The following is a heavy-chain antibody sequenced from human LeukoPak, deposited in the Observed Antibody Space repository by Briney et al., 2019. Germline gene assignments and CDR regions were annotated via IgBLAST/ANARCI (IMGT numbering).Heavy chain of an antibody. V-gene: IGHV3-21*01. J-gene: IGHJ3*02. D-gene: IGHD1-1*01. CDR2: ITTSSSYI. CDR1: GFTFSNAW. CDR3: ARGWYTDAFDI. Sequence: GGSLRLSCAASGFTFSNAWMSWVRQAPGKGLEWVSSITTSSSYIYYADSVKGRFTISRDNAKNSLFLQMNSLRAEDTAVYFCARGWYTDAFDIWGQGTMVTVSS.